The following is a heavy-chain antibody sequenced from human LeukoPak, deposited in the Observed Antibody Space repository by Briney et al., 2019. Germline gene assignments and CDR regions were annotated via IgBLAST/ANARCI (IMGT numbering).Heavy chain of an antibody. D-gene: IGHD3-10*01. CDR1: GYTFTIYY. J-gene: IGHJ6*02. V-gene: IGHV1-46*01. CDR3: ARGYYGSGSYPLYYYYGMDV. CDR2: INPSGGST. Sequence: AAVKVSCSSSGYTFTIYYMQWVRQAPRQGLEWMGIINPSGGSTSYAQKFQGRVTMTRDTSTSTVYMELSSLRSEDTAVYYCARGYYGSGSYPLYYYYGMDVWGQGTRVTVSS.